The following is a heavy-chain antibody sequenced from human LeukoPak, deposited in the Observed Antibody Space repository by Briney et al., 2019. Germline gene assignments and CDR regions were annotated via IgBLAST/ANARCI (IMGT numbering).Heavy chain of an antibody. CDR2: ISGSGGST. D-gene: IGHD3-10*01. Sequence: GGSLRLSCAASGFTFSSYGMSWVRQAPGKGLEWVSAISGSGGSTYYADSVKGRFTISRDNSKNTLYLQMNSLRAEDTAVYYCAKGRGTMVRGVIIIEYYFDYWGKGTTVTISS. CDR1: GFTFSSYG. CDR3: AKGRGTMVRGVIIIEYYFDY. J-gene: IGHJ4*03. V-gene: IGHV3-23*01.